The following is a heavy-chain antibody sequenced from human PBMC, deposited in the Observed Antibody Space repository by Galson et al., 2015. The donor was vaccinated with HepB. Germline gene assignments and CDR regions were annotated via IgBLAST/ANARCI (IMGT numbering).Heavy chain of an antibody. CDR1: GFTFSSYS. J-gene: IGHJ3*02. Sequence: SLRLSCAASGFTFSSYSMNWVRQAPGKGLEWVSSITSSSNYIYYADSVKGRFTISRDNAKSSLYLKMNSLRAEDTAIYYCATTLTGYDAFDIWGQETMVTVSS. V-gene: IGHV3-21*01. CDR3: ATTLTGYDAFDI. CDR2: ITSSSNYI. D-gene: IGHD1-20*01.